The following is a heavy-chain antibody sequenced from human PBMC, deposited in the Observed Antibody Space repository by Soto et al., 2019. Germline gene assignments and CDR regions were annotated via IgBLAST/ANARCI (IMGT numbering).Heavy chain of an antibody. J-gene: IGHJ6*02. CDR3: ARGGYYYDSSGYYSEGYYYYGMDV. D-gene: IGHD3-22*01. CDR2: IWYDGSNK. Sequence: QVQLVESGGGVVQPGRSLRLSCAASGFTFSSYGMHWVRQAPGKGLEWVAVIWYDGSNKYYADSVKGRFTISRDNSKNTLYLQMNSLRAEDTAVYYCARGGYYYDSSGYYSEGYYYYGMDVWGQGTTVTVSS. CDR1: GFTFSSYG. V-gene: IGHV3-33*01.